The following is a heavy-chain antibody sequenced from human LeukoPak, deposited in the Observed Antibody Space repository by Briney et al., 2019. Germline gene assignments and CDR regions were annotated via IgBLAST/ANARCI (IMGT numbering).Heavy chain of an antibody. CDR3: SKDTYGDYVDY. J-gene: IGHJ4*02. CDR2: IRQDGSNK. D-gene: IGHD4-17*01. Sequence: GGSLRLSCAPSRFTFSSYGMHWVRQAPGKGLEWVAFIRQDGSNKYYAHSEKGRFTTSRDNSKNTLYLQKNSLRAENTAVDYCSKDTYGDYVDYWRQGPLVRVSS. V-gene: IGHV3-30*02. CDR1: RFTFSSYG.